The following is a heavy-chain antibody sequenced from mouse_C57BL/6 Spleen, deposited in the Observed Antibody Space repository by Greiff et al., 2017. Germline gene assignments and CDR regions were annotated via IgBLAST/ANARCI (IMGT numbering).Heavy chain of an antibody. D-gene: IGHD1-1*01. CDR2: IYPRSGNT. J-gene: IGHJ4*01. CDR1: GYTFTSYG. V-gene: IGHV1-81*01. Sequence: VKLQESGAELARPGASVKLSCKASGYTFTSYGISWVKQRTGQGLEWIGEIYPRSGNTYYNEKFKGKATLTADKSSSTAYMELRSLTSEDSAVYFCARGGTVVATKAMYYWGQGTSVTVSS. CDR3: ARGGTVVATKAMYY.